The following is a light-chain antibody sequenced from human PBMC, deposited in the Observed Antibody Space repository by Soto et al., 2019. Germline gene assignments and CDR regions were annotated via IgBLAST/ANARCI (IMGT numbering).Light chain of an antibody. CDR1: QSVSSN. CDR2: GAS. V-gene: IGKV3-15*01. J-gene: IGKJ1*01. CDR3: QQYNDWPRT. Sequence: EIVMTQSPATLSVSPGARATLSCRASQSVSSNLDWYQQKPGQAPRLLIYGASTRATGIPARFSGSGSGTEFTLTISSLQSEDFAVYYCQQYNDWPRTFGQGTKVDIK.